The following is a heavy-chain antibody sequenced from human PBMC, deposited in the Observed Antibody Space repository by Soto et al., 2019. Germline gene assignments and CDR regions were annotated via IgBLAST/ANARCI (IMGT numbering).Heavy chain of an antibody. CDR3: ASEPYGDSQYFDY. CDR1: GFTFSSYD. Sequence: PGGSLRLSCAASGFTFSSYDMHWVRQATGKGLEWVSAIGTAGDTYYPDSVKGRFTVSRDNSKNTIYLQANSLRAEDTAVYYCASEPYGDSQYFDYWGQGTPVTSPQ. D-gene: IGHD2-21*02. J-gene: IGHJ4*02. V-gene: IGHV3-13*04. CDR2: IGTAGDT.